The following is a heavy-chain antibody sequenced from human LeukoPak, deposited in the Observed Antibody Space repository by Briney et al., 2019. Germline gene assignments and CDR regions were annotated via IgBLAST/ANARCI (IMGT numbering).Heavy chain of an antibody. CDR3: AKARAMVRGVIPDY. J-gene: IGHJ4*02. CDR1: GFTFSSYA. CDR2: ISGSGGST. D-gene: IGHD3-10*01. V-gene: IGHV3-23*01. Sequence: GGSLRLSCAASGFTFSSYAMSWVRQAPGKGLEWVSAISGSGGSTYYADSVKGRFTISRDNSKNTLYLQMNSLRAEDTAVYYCAKARAMVRGVIPDYWGQGTLVTVSP.